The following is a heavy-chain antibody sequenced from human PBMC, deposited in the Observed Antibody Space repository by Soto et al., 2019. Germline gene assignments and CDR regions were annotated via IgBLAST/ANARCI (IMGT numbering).Heavy chain of an antibody. D-gene: IGHD1-26*01. V-gene: IGHV4-59*01. CDR3: ARATRGSFSN. CDR1: VGSISSYY. J-gene: IGHJ4*02. Sequence: SEILSLTCTVSVGSISSYYWSWIRQPPGKGLEWIGYIYYSGSTNYNPSLKSRVTISVDTSKNQFSLKLSSVTAADTAVYYCARATRGSFSNWGQGPLVTVSS. CDR2: IYYSGST.